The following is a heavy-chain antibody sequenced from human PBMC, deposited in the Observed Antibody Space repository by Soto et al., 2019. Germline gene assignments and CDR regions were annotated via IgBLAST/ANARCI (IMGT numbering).Heavy chain of an antibody. D-gene: IGHD6-19*01. V-gene: IGHV3-48*02. CDR2: ITSDTKTI. CDR1: GFRFSIYS. Sequence: EVQLVESGGNLVQPGGSLRLSCAASGFRFSIYSMNWVRQAPGKGLEWSAYITSDTKTIKYADSVQGRFTISRDNGKNSVYLHMNSLRDEDTAVYDWARSVEGHFDYWGQGTVVTVSA. CDR3: ARSVEGHFDY. J-gene: IGHJ4*02.